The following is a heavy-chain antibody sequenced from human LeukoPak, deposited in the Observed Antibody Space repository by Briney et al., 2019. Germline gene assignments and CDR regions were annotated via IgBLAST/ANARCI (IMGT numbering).Heavy chain of an antibody. V-gene: IGHV4-31*03. Sequence: SETLSLPCTVSGGSISSGGYYWSWIRQHPGKGLEWIGYIYYSGSTYYNPSLKSRVTISVDTSKNQFSLKLSSVTAAGTAVYYCARDPTAGQYYYYGMDVWGQGTTVTVSS. J-gene: IGHJ6*02. CDR3: ARDPTAGQYYYYGMDV. CDR1: GGSISSGGYY. CDR2: IYYSGST.